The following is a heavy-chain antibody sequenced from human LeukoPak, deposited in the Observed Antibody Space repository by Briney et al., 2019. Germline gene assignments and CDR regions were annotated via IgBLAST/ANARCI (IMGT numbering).Heavy chain of an antibody. Sequence: SVKVPCKASGGTFSSYAISWVRQAPGQGLEWMGRIIPIFGTANYAQKFQGRVTITTDESTSTAYMELSSLRSGDTAVYYCASSSYYYDSSGYYNFDYWGQGTLVTVSS. J-gene: IGHJ4*02. D-gene: IGHD3-22*01. CDR2: IIPIFGTA. CDR1: GGTFSSYA. CDR3: ASSSYYYDSSGYYNFDY. V-gene: IGHV1-69*05.